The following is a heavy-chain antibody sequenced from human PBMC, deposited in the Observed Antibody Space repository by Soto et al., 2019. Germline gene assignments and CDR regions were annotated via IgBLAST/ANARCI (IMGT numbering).Heavy chain of an antibody. CDR1: GYTFTSYA. V-gene: IGHV1-3*01. Sequence: ASVKVSCKASGYTFTSYAMRWVRQAPGQRLEWMGWINAGNGNRKYSQKFQGRVTTTRDTSASTAYMELSSLRSEDTAVYYCARGGSLYWYFDLWGRGTLVTVSS. J-gene: IGHJ2*01. CDR3: ARGGSLYWYFDL. CDR2: INAGNGNR. D-gene: IGHD1-26*01.